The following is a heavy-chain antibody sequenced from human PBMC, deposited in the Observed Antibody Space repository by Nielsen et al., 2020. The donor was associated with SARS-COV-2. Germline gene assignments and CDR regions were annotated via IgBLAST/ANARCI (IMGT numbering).Heavy chain of an antibody. Sequence: GGSLRLSCAASGFTVSSNYMSWVRQAPGKGLEWVSVIYSGGSTYYADSVKDRFTISRDNSKNTLYLQMNSLRAEDTAVYYCARVGGYCSGGSCYSDYWGQGTLVTVSS. CDR1: GFTVSSNY. D-gene: IGHD2-15*01. CDR3: ARVGGYCSGGSCYSDY. CDR2: IYSGGST. J-gene: IGHJ4*02. V-gene: IGHV3-53*01.